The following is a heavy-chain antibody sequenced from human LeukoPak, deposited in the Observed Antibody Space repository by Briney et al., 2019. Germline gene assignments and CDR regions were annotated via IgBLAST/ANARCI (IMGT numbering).Heavy chain of an antibody. D-gene: IGHD3-22*01. V-gene: IGHV3-7*05. CDR3: ARGGYYDSSGRNFDY. CDR2: IKQDGSER. CDR1: GFTFSRYW. Sequence: GGSLRLSCAASGFTFSRYWISWVRQAPGKGLEWVANIKQDGSERYYVDSVKGRFTISRDNAKNSLYLQMNSLRAEDTAVYYCARGGYYDSSGRNFDYWGQGTLVTVSS. J-gene: IGHJ4*02.